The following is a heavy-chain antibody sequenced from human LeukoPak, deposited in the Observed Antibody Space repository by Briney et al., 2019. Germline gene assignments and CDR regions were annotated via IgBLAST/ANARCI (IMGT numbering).Heavy chain of an antibody. CDR3: GKHDSSSYY. CDR2: LRSDGTDH. V-gene: IGHV3-30*02. Sequence: GGSLRLSCAASGFIFSTYGMHWVRQAPGKGLEWVAFLRSDGTDHHYADSVQGRFTISRDNSKSTLFLQTNSLRAEDTAVYYCGKHDSSSYYWGQGTLVTVSS. J-gene: IGHJ4*02. D-gene: IGHD3-22*01. CDR1: GFIFSTYG.